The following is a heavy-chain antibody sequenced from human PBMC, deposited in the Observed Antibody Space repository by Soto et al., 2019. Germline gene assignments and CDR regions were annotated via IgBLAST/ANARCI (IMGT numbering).Heavy chain of an antibody. J-gene: IGHJ4*02. V-gene: IGHV3-23*01. CDR1: GFTFSNYA. D-gene: IGHD1-1*01. CDR3: AKRTGTYYFDS. Sequence: GGSLRLSCAASGFTFSNYAMSWVRQAPGKGLEWVSAISGSGGSTFHADSVKGRFTISRDNSKNTLYLQMSSLRAEDTAVYYCAKRTGTYYFDSWGQGTLVTVSS. CDR2: ISGSGGST.